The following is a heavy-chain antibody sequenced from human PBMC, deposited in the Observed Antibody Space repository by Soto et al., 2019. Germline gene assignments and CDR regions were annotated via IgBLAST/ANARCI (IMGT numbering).Heavy chain of an antibody. CDR3: SRVYYVYGSGYFDS. CDR2: IYYSGST. V-gene: IGHV4-59*01. Sequence: SETLSLTCTVSGGSISSYYWSWIRQPPGKGLEWIGYIYYSGSTNYNPSLKSRVTISVDTSKNQFSLKLSSVTAAVTAVYYCSRVYYVYGSGYFDSWGQGTPVTVSS. D-gene: IGHD3-10*01. J-gene: IGHJ4*02. CDR1: GGSISSYY.